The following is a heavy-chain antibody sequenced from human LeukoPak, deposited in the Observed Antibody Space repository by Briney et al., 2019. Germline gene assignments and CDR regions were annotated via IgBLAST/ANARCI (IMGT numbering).Heavy chain of an antibody. CDR1: VYTFSGYY. V-gene: IGHV1-2*02. CDR3: ARASLPSAGPRL. Sequence: ASVKVSCKASVYTFSGYYIHWVRQAPGQGLEWVGWINPNSGGTNYAQKFQGRVTMTRDTSISTSYMELSSLTSDDTAMYSCARASLPSAGPRLWRQGTLVTVSS. J-gene: IGHJ4*02. D-gene: IGHD6-13*01. CDR2: INPNSGGT.